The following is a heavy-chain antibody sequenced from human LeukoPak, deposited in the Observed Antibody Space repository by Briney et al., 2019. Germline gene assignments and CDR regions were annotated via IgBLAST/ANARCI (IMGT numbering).Heavy chain of an antibody. CDR3: AKECVTTTAFDY. Sequence: HPGGPLTLSCAPSGYTFSTYAMICLRHAPGKGLECVGLSSGSGGSTYYADSVKGRFTISRDNGKNTLSLQMTSLRAEDTALYYCAKECVTTTAFDYWGRGTLVTVSS. D-gene: IGHD1-1*01. V-gene: IGHV3-23*01. CDR2: SSGSGGST. CDR1: GYTFSTYA. J-gene: IGHJ4*02.